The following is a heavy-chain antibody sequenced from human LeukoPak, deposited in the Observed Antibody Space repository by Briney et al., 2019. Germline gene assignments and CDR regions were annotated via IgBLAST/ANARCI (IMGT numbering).Heavy chain of an antibody. CDR1: GFSFSNYG. D-gene: IGHD6-13*01. CDR2: IWYDGSYK. CDR3: AKVVQYTASTGTGLDY. Sequence: GGSLRLSCAASGFSFSNYGMHWVRQAPGKGLDWVAVIWYDGSYKYYADSVKGRFTISRDNSKNTLYLQMNSLRAEDTAVYYCAKVVQYTASTGTGLDYWGQGTLVTVSS. V-gene: IGHV3-33*06. J-gene: IGHJ4*02.